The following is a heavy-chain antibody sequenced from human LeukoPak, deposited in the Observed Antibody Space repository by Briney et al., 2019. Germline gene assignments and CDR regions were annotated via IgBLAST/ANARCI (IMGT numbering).Heavy chain of an antibody. V-gene: IGHV3-23*01. Sequence: QAGGSLRLSCAASGFTFSNYAMRWVRQAPGKGLEWVSGISGSGDSTYYADSVKGRFTISRDNSKNTLYLQMNSLRAEDTAVYYSARRSGIAVAGAFDYWGQGTLVTVSS. CDR2: ISGSGDST. D-gene: IGHD6-19*01. J-gene: IGHJ4*02. CDR3: ARRSGIAVAGAFDY. CDR1: GFTFSNYA.